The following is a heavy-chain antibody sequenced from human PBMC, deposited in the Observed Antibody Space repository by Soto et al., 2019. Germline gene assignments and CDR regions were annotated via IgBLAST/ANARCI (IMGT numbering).Heavy chain of an antibody. D-gene: IGHD5-12*01. CDR3: ARGXXDIVATTVLGYGMDV. V-gene: IGHV1-8*01. Sequence: QVQLVQSGAEVKKPGASVKVSCKASGYTFTSYDINWVRQATGQGLEWMGWMNPNSGNTGYAQKFQGRVTMTRNTSISTAYMELSSLRSEDTAVYYCARGXXDIVATTVLGYGMDVWGQGTTVTVSS. CDR2: MNPNSGNT. J-gene: IGHJ6*02. CDR1: GYTFTSYD.